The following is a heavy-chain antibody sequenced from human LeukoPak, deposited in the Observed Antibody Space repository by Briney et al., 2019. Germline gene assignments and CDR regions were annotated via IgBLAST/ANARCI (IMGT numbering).Heavy chain of an antibody. CDR1: GDSISSSTYY. Sequence: SETLSLTCTVSGDSISSSTYYWGWIRQPPGKGLEWIGSIYYSGHTYYNPSLKSRVTISLYTSKTQFSLNLISVTAADTAVYYCARHASGSYNNFQHWGQGTLVTVSS. CDR3: ARHASGSYNNFQH. J-gene: IGHJ1*01. D-gene: IGHD1-26*01. CDR2: IYYSGHT. V-gene: IGHV4-39*01.